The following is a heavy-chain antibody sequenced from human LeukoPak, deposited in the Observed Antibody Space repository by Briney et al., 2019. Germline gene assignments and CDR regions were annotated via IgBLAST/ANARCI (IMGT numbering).Heavy chain of an antibody. V-gene: IGHV3-21*01. J-gene: IGHJ4*02. CDR2: ISSTSSHI. CDR1: GFHFSDYE. D-gene: IGHD3-9*01. CDR3: AKLRGAQLRYFDVDY. Sequence: PGGSLRLSCAASGFHFSDYEMNWVRQAPGKGLEWVSSISSTSSHIYYADSVKGRFTISRDNAENSLYLQMNSLRAEDTAVYFCAKLRGAQLRYFDVDYWGQGTLVTVSS.